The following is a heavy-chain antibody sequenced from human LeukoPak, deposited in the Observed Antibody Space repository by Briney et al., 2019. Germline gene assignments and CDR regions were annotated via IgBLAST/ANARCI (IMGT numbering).Heavy chain of an antibody. V-gene: IGHV5-51*01. CDR2: IYPGDSDT. J-gene: IGHJ3*02. Sequence: GESLKISCKGSGYSFTSYWIGWVRQMPGKGLEWMGIIYPGDSDTRYSPSFQGQVTISADKSISTAYLQWSSLKASDTAMYYCARHRTTVTLTNAFDIWGQGTMVTVSS. CDR1: GYSFTSYW. CDR3: ARHRTTVTLTNAFDI. D-gene: IGHD4-11*01.